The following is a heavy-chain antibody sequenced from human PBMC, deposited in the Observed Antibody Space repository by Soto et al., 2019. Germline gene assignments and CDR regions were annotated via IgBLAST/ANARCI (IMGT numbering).Heavy chain of an antibody. CDR3: ANPIPKTGTTFGF. CDR2: ISGSGDDT. J-gene: IGHJ4*02. V-gene: IGHV3-23*01. CDR1: GFTFSSYG. Sequence: GGSLRLSCAASGFTFSSYGMHWVRQAPGEGLEWVSAISGSGDDTFYADSMKGRFTISRDNSKDTLYLQINSLRAEDTAVYYCANPIPKTGTTFGFWGQGILVTVSS. D-gene: IGHD1-1*01.